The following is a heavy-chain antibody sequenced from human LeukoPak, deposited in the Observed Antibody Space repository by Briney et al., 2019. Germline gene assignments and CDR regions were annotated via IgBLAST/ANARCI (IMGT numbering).Heavy chain of an antibody. CDR1: GYSISSGSY. CDR3: ARVRVVGPFDY. Sequence: SETLSLTCTVSGYSISSGSYWGWIRQPPGKGLEWIGTIYHSGNTYYNPSLKSRVTIPLDTSKNQFSLKLSSVTAADTAVYYCARVRVVGPFDYWGQGTLVTVSS. D-gene: IGHD2-15*01. V-gene: IGHV4-38-2*02. J-gene: IGHJ4*02. CDR2: IYHSGNT.